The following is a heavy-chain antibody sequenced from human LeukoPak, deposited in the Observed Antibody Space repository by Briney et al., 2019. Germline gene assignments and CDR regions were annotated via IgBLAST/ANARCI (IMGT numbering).Heavy chain of an antibody. Sequence: ASVKVSCKASGYTFTSYDINWVRQATGQGLEWMGWMNPNSGNTGYAQKFQGRVTITRNTSISTAYMELSSLRSEDTAVYYGARGPPGGYDSAFDYWGQGTLVTVSS. CDR1: GYTFTSYD. CDR2: MNPNSGNT. CDR3: ARGPPGGYDSAFDY. D-gene: IGHD5-12*01. J-gene: IGHJ4*02. V-gene: IGHV1-8*03.